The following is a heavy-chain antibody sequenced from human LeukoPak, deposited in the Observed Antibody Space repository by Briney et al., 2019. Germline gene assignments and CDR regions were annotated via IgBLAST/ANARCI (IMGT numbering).Heavy chain of an antibody. Sequence: PGGSLRLSCAASGFTFSSYAMNWGRQAPGKGLEWVSTISGSGGSTYYADSVKGRFTISRDNSKNTLYVQMNSLRAEDTAIYYCTKGSPGFYYYMDVWGRGTTVTVSS. J-gene: IGHJ6*03. CDR1: GFTFSSYA. D-gene: IGHD5-12*01. CDR3: TKGSPGFYYYMDV. CDR2: ISGSGGST. V-gene: IGHV3-23*01.